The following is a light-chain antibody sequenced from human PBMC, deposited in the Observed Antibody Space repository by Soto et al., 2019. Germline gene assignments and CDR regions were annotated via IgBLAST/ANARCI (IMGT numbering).Light chain of an antibody. Sequence: QSALTQSPSASGSPGQSVTISSPGTSSDVGNYKYASGYQQHPGKAPNLMIYEVSKRPSGVPDRFSGSKSGNTASLTVSGLQVEDEADYYCSSYAGSNLWVFGGGTKLTVL. CDR2: EVS. J-gene: IGLJ3*02. CDR1: SSDVGNYKY. V-gene: IGLV2-8*01. CDR3: SSYAGSNLWV.